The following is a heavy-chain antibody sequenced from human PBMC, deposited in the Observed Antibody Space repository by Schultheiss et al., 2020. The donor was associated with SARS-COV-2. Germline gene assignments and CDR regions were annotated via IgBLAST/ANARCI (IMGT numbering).Heavy chain of an antibody. CDR1: CVSISSGGYY. CDR3: ARSLYGDYGVEDY. D-gene: IGHD4-17*01. CDR2: INHSGST. Sequence: SETLSLTCTVSCVSISSGGYYWSWIRQHPGKGLEWIGEINHSGSTNYNPSLKSRVTISVDTSKNQFSLKLSSVTAADTAVYYCARSLYGDYGVEDYWGQGTLVTVSS. V-gene: IGHV4-31*03. J-gene: IGHJ4*02.